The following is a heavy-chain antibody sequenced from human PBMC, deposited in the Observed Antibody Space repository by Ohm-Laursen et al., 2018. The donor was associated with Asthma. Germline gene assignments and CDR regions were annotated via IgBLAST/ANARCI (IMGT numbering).Heavy chain of an antibody. CDR1: GGSISSYY. V-gene: IGHV4-59*08. CDR2: IYYSGST. J-gene: IGHJ3*02. CDR3: ARQLGSAFDI. D-gene: IGHD1-26*01. Sequence: TLSLTCPVSGGSISSYYWSWIRQPPGKGLEWIGYIYYSGSTNYNPSLKSRVTISVDTSKNQFSLKLSSVTAADTAVYYCARQLGSAFDIWGQGTMVTVSS.